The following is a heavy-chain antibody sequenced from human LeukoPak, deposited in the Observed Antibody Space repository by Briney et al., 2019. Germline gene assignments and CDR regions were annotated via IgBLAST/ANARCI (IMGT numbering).Heavy chain of an antibody. CDR3: ARDGIVGASYYYYMDV. Sequence: GASVKVSCKASGYTFTGYYMHWVRQAPGQGLEWMGWINPNSGGTNYAQKFQGRVTMTRDTSISTAYMELSRLRSDDTAVYYCARDGIVGASYYYYMDVWGKGTTVTISS. CDR2: INPNSGGT. CDR1: GYTFTGYY. V-gene: IGHV1-2*02. J-gene: IGHJ6*03. D-gene: IGHD1-26*01.